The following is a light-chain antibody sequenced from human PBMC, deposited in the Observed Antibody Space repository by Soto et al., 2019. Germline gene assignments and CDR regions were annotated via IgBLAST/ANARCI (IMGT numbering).Light chain of an antibody. CDR3: QQANSFPLT. CDR2: TAS. V-gene: IGKV1-12*01. CDR1: QGISSL. J-gene: IGKJ4*01. Sequence: DIQMTQSPSSVSASVAERVTITCRASQGISSLLAWYQQKPGKAPNLLIHTASSLQSGVPSRYSGSVSGTDFTLTISSLQPEDFATYYCQQANSFPLTFGGGTKVEIK.